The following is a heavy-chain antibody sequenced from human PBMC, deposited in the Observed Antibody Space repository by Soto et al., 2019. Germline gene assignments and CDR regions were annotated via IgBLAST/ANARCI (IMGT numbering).Heavy chain of an antibody. Sequence: GGSLRLSCAASGFTFSSYAMHWVRQAPGKGLEWVAVISYDGSNKYYADSVKGRFTISRDNSKNTLYLQMNSLRAEDTAVYYCARAAALVGATGWDPGDYYYYGMDVWGQGTTVTVSS. CDR3: ARAAALVGATGWDPGDYYYYGMDV. CDR1: GFTFSSYA. CDR2: ISYDGSNK. D-gene: IGHD1-26*01. V-gene: IGHV3-30-3*01. J-gene: IGHJ6*02.